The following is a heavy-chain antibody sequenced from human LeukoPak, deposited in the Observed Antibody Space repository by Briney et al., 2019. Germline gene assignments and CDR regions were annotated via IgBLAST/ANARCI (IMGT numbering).Heavy chain of an antibody. D-gene: IGHD6-19*01. V-gene: IGHV1-8*01. CDR3: AREGSGWSFDY. CDR2: MNPDSGNT. J-gene: IGHJ4*02. CDR1: GYIFTSYE. Sequence: GASVKVSCRASGYIFTSYEINWVRQATGQGLEWMGWMNPDSGNTGNAQKFQGRITMTRDTSASTAYMELSSLRSEDTAVYYCAREGSGWSFDYWGQGTLVTVSS.